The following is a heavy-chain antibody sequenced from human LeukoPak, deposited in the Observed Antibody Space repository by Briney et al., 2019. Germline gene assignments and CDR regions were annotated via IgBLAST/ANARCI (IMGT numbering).Heavy chain of an antibody. CDR2: INTNTGNP. CDR3: AIMPTTYYDSRVP. CDR1: GYTFTSYA. Sequence: LEASVTVSCKASGYTFTSYAMKWVRQDPGQALEWAGWINTNTGNPTYAQGFTGRFVFSLDTSVSTAYLQISSLKAEDTAVYYCAIMPTTYYDSRVPWGQGTLVTVSS. D-gene: IGHD3-22*01. J-gene: IGHJ5*02. V-gene: IGHV7-4-1*02.